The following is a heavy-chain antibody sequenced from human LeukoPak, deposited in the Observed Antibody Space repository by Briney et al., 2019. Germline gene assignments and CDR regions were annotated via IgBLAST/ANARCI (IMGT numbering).Heavy chain of an antibody. CDR1: GFTFSSYA. CDR2: ISGSGGST. J-gene: IGHJ4*02. Sequence: QPGGSLRLSCAASGFTFSSYAMSWVRQAPGKGLEWVSAISGSGGSTYYADSVKGRFTISRDNSKATLYLQMNSLRADDTAVYYCASTNYFDSRGYYFDYWGQGTLVTVSA. CDR3: ASTNYFDSRGYYFDY. V-gene: IGHV3-23*01. D-gene: IGHD3-22*01.